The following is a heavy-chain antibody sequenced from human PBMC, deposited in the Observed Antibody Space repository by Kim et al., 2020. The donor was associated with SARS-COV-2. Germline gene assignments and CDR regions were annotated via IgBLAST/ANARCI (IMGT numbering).Heavy chain of an antibody. CDR1: GVSFSSTTYY. J-gene: IGHJ3*02. D-gene: IGHD3-10*01. CDR2: VFYTGNT. CDR3: VRIQYLFD. Sequence: SETLSLTCAVSGVSFSSTTYYWGWIRQPPGKGLEWIGSVFYTGNTYYTPSLKSRLTISLDMSKSQFFLRLTSVAAADTAVYYCVRIQYLFD. V-gene: IGHV4-39*07.